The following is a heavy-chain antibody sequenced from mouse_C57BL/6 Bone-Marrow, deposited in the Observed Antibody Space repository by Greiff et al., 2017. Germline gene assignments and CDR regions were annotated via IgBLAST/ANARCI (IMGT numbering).Heavy chain of an antibody. V-gene: IGHV1-81*01. CDR2: IYPRSGNT. Sequence: VQLQQSGAELARPGASVKLSCKASGYTFTSYGISWVKQRTGQGLEWIGEIYPRSGNTYYNEKFKGKATLTADKSSSTAYMELRSLTYEDSAGYFWARIYGSSRYFDVWGTGTTVTVSS. CDR1: GYTFTSYG. CDR3: ARIYGSSRYFDV. D-gene: IGHD1-1*01. J-gene: IGHJ1*03.